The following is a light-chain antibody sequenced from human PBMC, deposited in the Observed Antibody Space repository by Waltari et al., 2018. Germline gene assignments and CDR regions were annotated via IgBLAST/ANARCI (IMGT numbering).Light chain of an antibody. J-gene: IGKJ4*02. V-gene: IGKV3-20*01. Sequence: EIVLTQSPGTLSVSPGERVTVSCSASQTITRRWLTWYHQKPGQAPRLLIYGASNRAPGTPDRFSGSGSGTDFTLSISRLDPEDSAVYYCQQYDGSVVTFGGGTKVDI. CDR3: QQYDGSVVT. CDR1: QTITRRW. CDR2: GAS.